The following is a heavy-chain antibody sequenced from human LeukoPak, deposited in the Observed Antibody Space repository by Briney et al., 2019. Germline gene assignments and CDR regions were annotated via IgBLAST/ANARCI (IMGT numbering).Heavy chain of an antibody. V-gene: IGHV4-30-2*01. CDR1: GGSISSGGYS. D-gene: IGHD3-10*01. J-gene: IGHJ5*02. CDR2: IYHSGST. Sequence: SQTLSLTCAVSGGSISSGGYSWSWIRQPPGKGLEWIGYIYHSGSTYYNPSLKSRVTISVDRSKNQFSLKLSSVTAADTAVYYCARTSMVRGVIPGWFDPWGQGTLVTVSS. CDR3: ARTSMVRGVIPGWFDP.